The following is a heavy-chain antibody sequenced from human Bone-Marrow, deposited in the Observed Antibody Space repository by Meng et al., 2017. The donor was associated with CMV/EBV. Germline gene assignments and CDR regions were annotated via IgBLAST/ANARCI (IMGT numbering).Heavy chain of an antibody. CDR2: IYYSGST. CDR1: GGSVSSGSYY. V-gene: IGHV4-61*01. J-gene: IGHJ4*02. Sequence: SETLSLTCTVSGGSVSSGSYYWSWIRQPPGKGLEWIGYIYYSGSTNYNPSLKSRVTIPVDTSKNQFSLKLTSVTAADTAVNYCARNRLSGRTLDYWGQGTLVTVSS. CDR3: ARNRLSGRTLDY. D-gene: IGHD2-15*01.